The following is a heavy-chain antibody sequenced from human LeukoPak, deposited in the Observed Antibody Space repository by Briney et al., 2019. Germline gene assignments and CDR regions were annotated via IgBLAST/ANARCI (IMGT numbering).Heavy chain of an antibody. CDR3: ARVEAAAGLSGAYYYYGMDV. D-gene: IGHD6-13*01. CDR2: ISSSSSYI. Sequence: GGSLRLSCAASGFTFRSYSMNWVRQAPGKGLEWVSSISSSSSYIYYADSVKGRFTISRDNAKNSLYLQMNSLRAEDTAVYYCARVEAAAGLSGAYYYYGMDVWGQGTTVTVSS. V-gene: IGHV3-21*01. J-gene: IGHJ6*02. CDR1: GFTFRSYS.